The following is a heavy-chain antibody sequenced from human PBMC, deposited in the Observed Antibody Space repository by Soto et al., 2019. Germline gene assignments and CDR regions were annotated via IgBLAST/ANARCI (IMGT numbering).Heavy chain of an antibody. CDR1: GXTFSSYW. V-gene: IGHV3-30*02. CDR2: IWYDGSNK. Sequence: PXGSLRLSSAAPGXTFSSYWMHWVRQAPGKGLEWVAFIWYDGSNKYYADSVKGRFTISRDNSKNTKYLQMNSLRAEDTAVYYCAKERWLDPWGQGALVTVS. D-gene: IGHD6-19*01. J-gene: IGHJ5*02. CDR3: AKERWLDP.